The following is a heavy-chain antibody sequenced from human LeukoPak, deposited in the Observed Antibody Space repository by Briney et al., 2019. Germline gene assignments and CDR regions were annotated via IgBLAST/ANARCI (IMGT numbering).Heavy chain of an antibody. Sequence: PSETLPFTCTVSGGSISSYYWSWIRQPPGKGLEWIGYIYYSGSTNYNPSLKSRVTISVDTSKNQFSLKLSSVTAADTAVYYCARARLVVPAASVFFDYWGQGTLVTVSS. CDR1: GGSISSYY. V-gene: IGHV4-59*01. D-gene: IGHD2-2*01. CDR2: IYYSGST. J-gene: IGHJ4*02. CDR3: ARARLVVPAASVFFDY.